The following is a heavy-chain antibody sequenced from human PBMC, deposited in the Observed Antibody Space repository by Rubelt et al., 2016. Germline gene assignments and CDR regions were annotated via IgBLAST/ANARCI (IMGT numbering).Heavy chain of an antibody. CDR1: GGSFSGYY. CDR3: ARGHLEQQLPPGWFDP. V-gene: IGHV4-34*01. CDR2: VNHSGST. J-gene: IGHJ5*02. Sequence: QVQLQQWGAGLLKTSETLSLTCAVYGGSFSGYYWSWIRQPPGKGLEWIGEVNHSGSTNYNPSLRSRGTLSGATSKNQFFLKLSSVTAADTAVYYCARGHLEQQLPPGWFDPWGQGTLVTVSS. D-gene: IGHD6-13*01.